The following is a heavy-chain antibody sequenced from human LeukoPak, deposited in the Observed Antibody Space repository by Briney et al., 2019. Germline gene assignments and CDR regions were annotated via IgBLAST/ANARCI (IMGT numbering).Heavy chain of an antibody. CDR3: AKAWAVSMGATSDY. CDR1: GFSFTTYW. CDR2: IKQDGTEK. Sequence: AGGSLRLSCAASGFSFTTYWMSWVRQAPGKGLEWVANIKQDGTEKYYVDSVKGRFTISRDNAKNSLYLQMNSLRAEDTAVYYCAKAWAVSMGATSDYWGQGTLVTVSS. J-gene: IGHJ4*02. D-gene: IGHD1-26*01. V-gene: IGHV3-7*01.